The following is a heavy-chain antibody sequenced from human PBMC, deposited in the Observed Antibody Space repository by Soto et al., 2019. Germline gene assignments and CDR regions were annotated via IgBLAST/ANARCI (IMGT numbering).Heavy chain of an antibody. CDR3: ASGHSGSYFYYYYGMDV. J-gene: IGHJ6*02. Sequence: GSLRLSCAASGFTFSSYAMHWVRQAPGKGLEWVAVISYDGSNKYYADSVKGRFTISRDNSKNTLYLQMNSLRAEDTAVYYCASGHSGSYFYYYYGMDVWGQGTTVTVSS. CDR1: GFTFSSYA. CDR2: ISYDGSNK. V-gene: IGHV3-30-3*01. D-gene: IGHD1-26*01.